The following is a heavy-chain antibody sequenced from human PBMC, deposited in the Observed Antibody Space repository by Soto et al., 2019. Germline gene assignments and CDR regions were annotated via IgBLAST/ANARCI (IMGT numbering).Heavy chain of an antibody. CDR3: ARHNPGYCSSTSCPDTYGMDV. J-gene: IGHJ6*02. CDR1: GGSISSSSYY. D-gene: IGHD2-2*01. Sequence: PSETLSLTCTVSGGSISSSSYYWGWIRQPPGKGLEWIGSIYYSGSTYYNPSLKSRVTISVDTSKNQFSLKLSSVTAADTAVYYCARHNPGYCSSTSCPDTYGMDVWGQGTTVTVSS. CDR2: IYYSGST. V-gene: IGHV4-39*01.